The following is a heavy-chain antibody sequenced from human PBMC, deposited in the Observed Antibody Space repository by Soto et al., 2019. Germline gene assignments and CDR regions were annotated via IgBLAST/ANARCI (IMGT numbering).Heavy chain of an antibody. J-gene: IGHJ3*02. CDR2: ISYSGERT. Sequence: PGGSLRLSCVGSEFTFSSYAMSWVRQVPGEGLEWVASISYSGERTYYADSVKGRFTISRDNSRDTLYLQMNSLRDKDTAVYYCAKVPTGEMGTVFQAFDIWGQGTMVTVS. CDR3: AKVPTGEMGTVFQAFDI. CDR1: EFTFSSYA. D-gene: IGHD1-26*01. V-gene: IGHV3-23*01.